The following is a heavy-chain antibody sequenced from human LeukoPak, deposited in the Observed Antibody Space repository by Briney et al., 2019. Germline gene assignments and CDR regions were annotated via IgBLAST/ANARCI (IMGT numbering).Heavy chain of an antibody. CDR1: GFTFSSYS. V-gene: IGHV3-21*01. CDR3: ARDQRGREDGFDY. J-gene: IGHJ4*02. CDR2: ISSSSSYI. D-gene: IGHD5-12*01. Sequence: PGGSLRLSCAASGFTFSSYSMNWVRQAPGKGLEWVSSISSSSSYIYYADSVKGRFTISRDNAKNSLYLQMDSLRAEDTAVYYCARDQRGREDGFDYWGQGTLVTVSS.